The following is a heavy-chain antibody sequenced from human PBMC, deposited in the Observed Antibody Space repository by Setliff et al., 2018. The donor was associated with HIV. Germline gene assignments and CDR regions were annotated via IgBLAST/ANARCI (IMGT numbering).Heavy chain of an antibody. CDR2: IYHSGNT. Sequence: KASETLSLTCTVSGGSISSGAYYWNWIRQHHQHPGKGLEWIGYIYHSGNTYYNPTLKSRVTISLDTNKNQFSLKLSSVTAADTAVYYCARDLSYGDPAFDVWGQGTMVTVSS. V-gene: IGHV4-31*03. CDR3: ARDLSYGDPAFDV. J-gene: IGHJ3*01. CDR1: GGSISSGAYY. D-gene: IGHD4-17*01.